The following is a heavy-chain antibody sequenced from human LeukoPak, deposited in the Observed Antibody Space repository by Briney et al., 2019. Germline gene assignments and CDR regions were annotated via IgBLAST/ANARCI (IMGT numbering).Heavy chain of an antibody. V-gene: IGHV4-34*09. J-gene: IGHJ4*02. CDR1: GGSFSGYY. Sequence: SETLSLTCAVYGGSFSGYYWSWIRQHPGKGLEWIGYIHNSGSTYYNPSLKSPVSISVDTSKSHFSLRLSSVTAADTAVYYCARGEYYGSGSYYPGDYWGQGTLVTVSS. CDR2: IHNSGST. CDR3: ARGEYYGSGSYYPGDY. D-gene: IGHD3-10*01.